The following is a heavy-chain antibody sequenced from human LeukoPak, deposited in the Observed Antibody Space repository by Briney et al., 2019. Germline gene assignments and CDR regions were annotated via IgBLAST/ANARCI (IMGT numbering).Heavy chain of an antibody. V-gene: IGHV1-46*01. CDR2: ISPGAGST. CDR1: GYAFTSYY. CDR3: ARLRGGDY. Sequence: GASVMVSCKSSGYAFTSYYIHWVRQAPGQGLEWMGVISPGAGSTAYTPKFQGRVTMTRDTSTSTVYMDLSSLRSEDTAVYYCARLRGGDYWGQGTLVTVSS. J-gene: IGHJ4*02. D-gene: IGHD3-16*01.